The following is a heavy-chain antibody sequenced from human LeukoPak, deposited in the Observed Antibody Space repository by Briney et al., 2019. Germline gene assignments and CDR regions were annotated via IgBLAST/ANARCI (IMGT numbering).Heavy chain of an antibody. CDR2: IIPIFGTA. J-gene: IGHJ3*02. CDR1: GGTFSSYA. CDR3: ARDVGPAAARASYAFDI. V-gene: IGHV1-69*13. Sequence: GASVKASCKASGGTFSSYAISWVRQAPGQGLEWMGGIIPIFGTANYAQKFQGRVTITADESTSTAYMELSSLRSEDTAVYYCARDVGPAAARASYAFDIWGQGTMVTVSS. D-gene: IGHD1-26*01.